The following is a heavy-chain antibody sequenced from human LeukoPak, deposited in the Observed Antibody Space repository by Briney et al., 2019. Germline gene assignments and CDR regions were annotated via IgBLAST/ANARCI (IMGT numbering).Heavy chain of an antibody. D-gene: IGHD6-13*01. J-gene: IGHJ6*03. CDR2: IYTSGST. V-gene: IGHV4-61*02. Sequence: PSQTLSLTCTVSGGSISSGSYCWSWIRQPAGKGLEWIGRIYTSGSTNYNPSLKSRVTISVDTSKNQFSLKLSSVTAADTAVYYCARGADSSSWTGDYYYYYMDVWGKGTTVTVSS. CDR1: GGSISSGSYC. CDR3: ARGADSSSWTGDYYYYYMDV.